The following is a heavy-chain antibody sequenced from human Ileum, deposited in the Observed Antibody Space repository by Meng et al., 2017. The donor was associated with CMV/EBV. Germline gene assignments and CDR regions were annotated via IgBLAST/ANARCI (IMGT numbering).Heavy chain of an antibody. V-gene: IGHV3-66*01. CDR2: LLNSGRR. Sequence: VLLGACGGGLDPSQALLLICTVSAGFTISSNYMWCVRRQPGEELVGVGVLLNSGRRYYYDPLIKRLIIISVNSYKTLYSQMHSLGAADTAAEYCWKDCHRGNIDLWGHGTLVTVSS. D-gene: IGHD4-23*01. CDR1: GFTISSNY. J-gene: IGHJ2*01. CDR3: WKDCHRGNIDL.